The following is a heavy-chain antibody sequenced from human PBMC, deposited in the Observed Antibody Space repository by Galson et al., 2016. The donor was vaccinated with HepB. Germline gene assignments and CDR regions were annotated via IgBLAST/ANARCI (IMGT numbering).Heavy chain of an antibody. V-gene: IGHV3-21*01. J-gene: IGHJ6*02. CDR3: SRGGGMYYSMDV. Sequence: SLRLSCAASGFTFTSYSMNWVRQAPGKGLEWVSSISSSRDYIYYSDSVRGRVTISRDNARNSLYLRMDSLRAEDTAVYFCSRGGGMYYSMDVWGQGTAVTV. CDR1: GFTFTSYS. CDR2: ISSSRDYI. D-gene: IGHD3-16*01.